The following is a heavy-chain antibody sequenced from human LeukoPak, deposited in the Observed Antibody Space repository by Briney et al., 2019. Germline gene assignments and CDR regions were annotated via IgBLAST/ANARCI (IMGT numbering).Heavy chain of an antibody. CDR1: GYTFTSYA. CDR2: INAGNGNT. CDR3: ARAITYFVPYYYDSSGIRGPPGGY. D-gene: IGHD3-22*01. J-gene: IGHJ4*02. V-gene: IGHV1-3*01. Sequence: GSSVKVSCKASGYTFTSYAMHWVRQAPGQRLEWMGWINAGNGNTKYSQKFQGRVTITRDTSASTAYMELSSLRSEDTAVYYCARAITYFVPYYYDSSGIRGPPGGYWGQGTLVTVSS.